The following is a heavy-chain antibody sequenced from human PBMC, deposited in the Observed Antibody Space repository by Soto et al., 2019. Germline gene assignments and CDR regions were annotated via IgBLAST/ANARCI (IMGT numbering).Heavy chain of an antibody. D-gene: IGHD5-18*01. V-gene: IGHV1-3*01. CDR1: RYTFTSYA. CDR3: ARGLNGYLHYFDY. J-gene: IGHJ4*02. Sequence: ASVKVSCKASRYTFTSYAMHWVRQAPGQRLEWMGWINAGNGNTKYSQKFQGRVTITRDTSASTAYMELSSLRSEDTAVYYCARGLNGYLHYFDYWGQGTPVTVS. CDR2: INAGNGNT.